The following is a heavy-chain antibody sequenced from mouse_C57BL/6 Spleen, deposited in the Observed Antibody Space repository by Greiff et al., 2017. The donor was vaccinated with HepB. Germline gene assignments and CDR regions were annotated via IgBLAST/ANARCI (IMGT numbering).Heavy chain of an antibody. D-gene: IGHD1-1*01. J-gene: IGHJ4*01. CDR3: ARITTVVATDAMDY. CDR1: GYSFTGYY. CDR2: INPSTGGT. Sequence: EVKLQESGPELVKPGASVKISCKASGYSFTGYYMNWVKQSPEKSLEWIGEINPSTGGTTYNQKFKAKATLTVDKSSSTAYMQLKSLTSEDSAVYYCARITTVVATDAMDYWGQGTSVTVSS. V-gene: IGHV1-42*01.